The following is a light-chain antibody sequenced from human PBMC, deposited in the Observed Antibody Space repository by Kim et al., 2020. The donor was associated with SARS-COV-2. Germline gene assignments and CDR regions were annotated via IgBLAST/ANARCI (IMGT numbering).Light chain of an antibody. CDR2: EVS. CDR3: SSYAGSNNLV. V-gene: IGLV2-8*01. CDR1: RGDVGGYNY. J-gene: IGLJ2*01. Sequence: GQSVTISFTGTRGDVGGYNYVPWHQQHPGKAPKLMIYEVSKRPSGVPDRFSGSKSGNTASLTVSGLQAEDEADYYCSSYAGSNNLVFGGGTQLTVL.